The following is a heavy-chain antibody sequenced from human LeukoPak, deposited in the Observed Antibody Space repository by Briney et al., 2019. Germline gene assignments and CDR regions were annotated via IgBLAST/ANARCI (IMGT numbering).Heavy chain of an antibody. D-gene: IGHD5-12*01. CDR2: ISSSSSTI. Sequence: GGSLRLSCAASGFTFSSYTMNWVRQAPGKGLEWVSKISSSSSTIYYADSVKGRFTISRDNAKNSLYLQMNSLRAEDTAVYYCARDSPQTLAILHAFDIWGHGTMVTVSS. CDR3: ARDSPQTLAILHAFDI. J-gene: IGHJ3*02. V-gene: IGHV3-48*01. CDR1: GFTFSSYT.